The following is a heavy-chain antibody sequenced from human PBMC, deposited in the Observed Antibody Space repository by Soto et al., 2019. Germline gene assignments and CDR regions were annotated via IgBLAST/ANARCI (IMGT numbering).Heavy chain of an antibody. CDR3: ARADSYGSMDV. V-gene: IGHV4-59*01. D-gene: IGHD5-18*01. J-gene: IGHJ6*02. CDR2: IYYSGST. CDR1: GGSISSYY. Sequence: QVQLQESGPGLVKPSETLSLTCTVSGGSISSYYWSWIRQPPGKGLEWIGYIYYSGSTNYNPSLKRXXTXSXXTSKTQLPLKMSSVPAADTAVYYCARADSYGSMDVWGQGPTVTVSS.